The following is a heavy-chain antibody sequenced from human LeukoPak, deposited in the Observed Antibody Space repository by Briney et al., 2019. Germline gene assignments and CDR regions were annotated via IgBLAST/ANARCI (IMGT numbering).Heavy chain of an antibody. V-gene: IGHV4-59*08. CDR3: ARRADYYDSNGDDAFDI. CDR1: GDSMFSRY. D-gene: IGHD3-22*01. CDR2: IYDTGYT. Sequence: MTSETLSLICSVSGDSMFSRYWSWIRQPPGKGLEWIGYIYDTGYTKYNPSLKSRVTMSIDTYKNQFSMKLRSVTAADTAVYYCARRADYYDSNGDDAFDIWGQGTMVTVSS. J-gene: IGHJ3*02.